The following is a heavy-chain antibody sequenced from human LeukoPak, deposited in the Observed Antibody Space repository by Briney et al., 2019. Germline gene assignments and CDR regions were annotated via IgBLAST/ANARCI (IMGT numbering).Heavy chain of an antibody. CDR3: ARDSSSSLYNWFDP. CDR2: IYYSGST. D-gene: IGHD6-6*01. V-gene: IGHV4-59*01. J-gene: IGHJ5*02. Sequence: PSETLSLTCTVSGGSLSSYYWSWIRQPPGKGLEWIGYIYYSGSTNYNPSLKSRVTISVDTSKNQFPLKLSSVTAADTAVYYCARDSSSSLYNWFDPWGQGTLVTVSS. CDR1: GGSLSSYY.